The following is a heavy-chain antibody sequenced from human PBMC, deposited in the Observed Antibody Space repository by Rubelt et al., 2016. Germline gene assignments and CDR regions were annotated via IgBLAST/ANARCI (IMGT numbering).Heavy chain of an antibody. Sequence: QVTLRESGPALVKPTQTLTLTCTFSGFSLSTSGMCVSWIRQPPGKALEWLARVDWDDDKYYSTSLKTRPTITKDTSKNQVVRTMTNMDPVDTATYYCARTRTLYWYFDIWGRGTLVTVSS. CDR2: VDWDDDK. CDR1: GFSLSTSGMC. CDR3: ARTRTLYWYFDI. V-gene: IGHV2-70*15. J-gene: IGHJ2*01. D-gene: IGHD2-2*01.